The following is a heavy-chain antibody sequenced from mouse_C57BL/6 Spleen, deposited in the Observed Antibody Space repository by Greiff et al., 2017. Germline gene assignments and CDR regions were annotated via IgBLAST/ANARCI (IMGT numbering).Heavy chain of an antibody. J-gene: IGHJ4*01. D-gene: IGHD1-1*01. V-gene: IGHV5-17*01. CDR2: ISSGSSTI. CDR3: AREITTVVATDAMDY. CDR1: GFTFSDYG. Sequence: EVKVEESGGGLVKPGGSLKLSCAASGFTFSDYGMHWVRQAPEKGLEWVAYISSGSSTIYYADTVKGRFTISRDNAKNTLFLQMTSLRSEDTAMYYCAREITTVVATDAMDYWGQGTSVTVSS.